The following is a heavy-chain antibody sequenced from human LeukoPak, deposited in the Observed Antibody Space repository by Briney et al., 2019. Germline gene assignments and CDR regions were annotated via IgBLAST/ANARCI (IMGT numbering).Heavy chain of an antibody. Sequence: GSLRLSCEASGFTFRTYGMTWVRQAPGKGLEWVSGITGSSTWTYYADSVRGRFTISRDNSKNTLHLQMNNLTADDTAIYYCARELVSLGTGYFDLWGRGTLVTASS. D-gene: IGHD7-27*01. CDR3: ARELVSLGTGYFDL. V-gene: IGHV3-23*01. J-gene: IGHJ2*01. CDR1: GFTFRTYG. CDR2: ITGSSTWT.